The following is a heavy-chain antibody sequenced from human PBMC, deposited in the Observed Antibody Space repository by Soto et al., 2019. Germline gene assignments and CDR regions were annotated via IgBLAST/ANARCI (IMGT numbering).Heavy chain of an antibody. CDR2: ISWNSGSI. J-gene: IGHJ5*02. Sequence: PGGSLRLSCAASGFTFDDYAMHWVRQAPGKGLEWVSGISWNSGSIGYADSVKGRFTISRDNAKNSLYLQMNSLRAEDTALYYCEQGGQLNWLDPWGQGTLVTVSS. D-gene: IGHD6-13*01. CDR1: GFTFDDYA. V-gene: IGHV3-9*01. CDR3: EQGGQLNWLDP.